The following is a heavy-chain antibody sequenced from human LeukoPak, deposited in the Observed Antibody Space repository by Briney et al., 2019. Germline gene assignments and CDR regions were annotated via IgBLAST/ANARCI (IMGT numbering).Heavy chain of an antibody. V-gene: IGHV4-59*01. D-gene: IGHD5-18*01. J-gene: IGHJ6*03. CDR3: ARAPERWYSYGSYTYYYMDV. CDR2: ISYSGST. CDR1: GGSISSYY. Sequence: KPSETLSLTCTVSGGSISSYYWNWIRQPPGKGLEWIGSISYSGSTNYNPSLESRVTISVDTSKNQISLKLSPVTAADTTVYYCARAPERWYSYGSYTYYYMDVWGKGTTVTVSS.